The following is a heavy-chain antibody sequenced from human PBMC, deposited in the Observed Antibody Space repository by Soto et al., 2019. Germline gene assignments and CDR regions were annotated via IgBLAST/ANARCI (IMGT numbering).Heavy chain of an antibody. CDR3: ARHYCSSTSCYAYAFDI. CDR2: IYYSGST. J-gene: IGHJ3*02. D-gene: IGHD2-2*01. CDR1: GGSISSYY. V-gene: IGHV4-59*08. Sequence: SDTLSLTCTVSGGSISSYYWSWIRQPPGKGLEWIGYIYYSGSTNYNPSLKSRVTISVDTSKNQFSLKLSSVTAADTAVYYCARHYCSSTSCYAYAFDIWGQGTMVTVSS.